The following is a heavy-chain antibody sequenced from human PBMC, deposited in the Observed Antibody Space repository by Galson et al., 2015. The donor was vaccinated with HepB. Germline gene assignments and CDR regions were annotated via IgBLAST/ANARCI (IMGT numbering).Heavy chain of an antibody. J-gene: IGHJ6*02. D-gene: IGHD3-9*01. CDR3: ARDYDILTGYYYYGMDV. CDR2: MNPNSGNT. V-gene: IGHV1-8*01. Sequence: SVKVSCKASGYTFTSYDINWVRQATGQGLEWMGWMNPNSGNTGYAQKFQGRVTMTRNTSISTAYMELSSLRSEDTAVYYCARDYDILTGYYYYGMDVWGQGTTVTVSS. CDR1: GYTFTSYD.